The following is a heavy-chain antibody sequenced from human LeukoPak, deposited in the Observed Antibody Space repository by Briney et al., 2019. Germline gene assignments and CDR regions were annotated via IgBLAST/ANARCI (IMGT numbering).Heavy chain of an antibody. V-gene: IGHV3-53*01. J-gene: IGHJ4*02. CDR1: GFTVSSNS. CDR3: ARRAGAYTHPYDY. CDR2: IYSAGSI. D-gene: IGHD3-16*01. Sequence: GGSLRLSCTVSGFTVSSNSKSWVRQAPGKGLEWVSFIYSAGSIYYSDSVKGRFTISIDNSKNTLYLQMNSLRAEDTAVYYCARRAGAYTHPYDYWGQGTLVTVSS.